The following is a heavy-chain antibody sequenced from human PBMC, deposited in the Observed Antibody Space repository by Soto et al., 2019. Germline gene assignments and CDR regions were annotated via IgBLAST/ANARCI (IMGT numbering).Heavy chain of an antibody. Sequence: GESLKIACNGYGYSFTSYWISWVRQMPGKGLEWMGRIDPSDSYTTYSPSFQGHVTISADKSISTAYLQWSSLKASDTAMYYCARHKDEEDYYYGMDVWGQGTTVTVSS. D-gene: IGHD2-15*01. CDR2: IDPSDSYT. J-gene: IGHJ6*02. CDR1: GYSFTSYW. CDR3: ARHKDEEDYYYGMDV. V-gene: IGHV5-10-1*01.